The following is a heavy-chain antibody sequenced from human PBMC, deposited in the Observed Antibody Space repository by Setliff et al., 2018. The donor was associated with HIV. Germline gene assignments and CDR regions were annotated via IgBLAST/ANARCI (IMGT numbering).Heavy chain of an antibody. CDR3: AKDIVAPGLFLDY. Sequence: LSLSCAGSGFTFTDYIMHWVRQVPGKGLVWVSRINSGNSIYYADSVKGRFTISRDNAKNPLYLQMNSLRAEDTAVYYCAKDIVAPGLFLDYWGQGTLVTASS. D-gene: IGHD3-16*02. V-gene: IGHV3-11*04. CDR2: INSGNSI. J-gene: IGHJ4*02. CDR1: GFTFTDYI.